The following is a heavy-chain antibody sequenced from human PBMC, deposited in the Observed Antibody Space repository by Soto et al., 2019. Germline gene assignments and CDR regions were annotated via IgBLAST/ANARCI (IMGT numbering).Heavy chain of an antibody. CDR2: IRSKANSYAT. D-gene: IGHD3-22*01. Sequence: PGGSLRLSCAASGFTFSGPAMHWVRQVSGKGLEWVGRIRSKANSYATAYAASVKGRFTISRDDSKNTAYLQMNSLKTEDTAVYYCTRHGDYYDSSGSDYWGQGTLVTVSS. CDR1: GFTFSGPA. J-gene: IGHJ4*02. V-gene: IGHV3-73*01. CDR3: TRHGDYYDSSGSDY.